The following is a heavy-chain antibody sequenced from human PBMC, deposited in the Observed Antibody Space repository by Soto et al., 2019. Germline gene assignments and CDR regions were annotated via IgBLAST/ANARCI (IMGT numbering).Heavy chain of an antibody. V-gene: IGHV3-33*01. CDR1: GFTFSSHG. Sequence: PGGSLRLSCVASGFTFSSHGMNWVRQAPGKGLEWVALIWSTENTKYYTESVKGRFTIFRDNSRNTLYLQVSSVRAEDTGIYYCAGGPDFSNFGYFDYWGQGTPVTVSS. J-gene: IGHJ4*02. D-gene: IGHD4-4*01. CDR2: IWSTENTK. CDR3: AGGPDFSNFGYFDY.